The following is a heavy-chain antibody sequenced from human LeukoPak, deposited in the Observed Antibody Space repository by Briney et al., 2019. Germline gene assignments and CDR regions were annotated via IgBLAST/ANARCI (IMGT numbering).Heavy chain of an antibody. CDR2: INPSAGST. CDR3: ARGYSYGYFFY. D-gene: IGHD5-18*01. CDR1: GYPFTGYY. Sequence: ASVRVSCKASGYPFTGYYIHWVRQAPGQGLEWMGIINPSAGSTGYAQKFQGRVTMTRDTSTSTVYMELSSLRSEDTAVYYCARGYSYGYFFYWGQGTLVTVSS. V-gene: IGHV1-46*01. J-gene: IGHJ4*02.